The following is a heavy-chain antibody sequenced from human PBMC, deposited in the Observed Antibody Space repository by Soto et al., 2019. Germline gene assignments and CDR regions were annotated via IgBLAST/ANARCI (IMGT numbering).Heavy chain of an antibody. D-gene: IGHD5-12*01. V-gene: IGHV1-2*02. CDR1: GHTFSDSS. CDR3: ARDLGGYDLYGPDS. Sequence: QVHLVQSRAEVKKPGASVKVSCKASGHTFSDSSLHWVRQAPGQGHEWMGWISLNLGNKNYAQKFQGRVTMSLDTSMKTAYMELTRLKSDDTAMYFCARDLGGYDLYGPDSWGQGTLGTVSS. CDR2: ISLNLGNK. J-gene: IGHJ4*02.